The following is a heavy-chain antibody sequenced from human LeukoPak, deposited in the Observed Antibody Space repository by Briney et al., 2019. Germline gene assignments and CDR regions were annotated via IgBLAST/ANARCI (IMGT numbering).Heavy chain of an antibody. CDR3: AKDRYGSGSYYYFDY. CDR2: IRYDGANK. V-gene: IGHV3-30*02. Sequence: GGSLRLSCVASGFTFSTYGMHWVRQAPGKGLEWVAFIRYDGANKYYADSVKGRFTISRDNSKNTLYLQMNSLRAEDTAVYYCAKDRYGSGSYYYFDYWGQGTLVTVSS. D-gene: IGHD3-10*01. CDR1: GFTFSTYG. J-gene: IGHJ4*02.